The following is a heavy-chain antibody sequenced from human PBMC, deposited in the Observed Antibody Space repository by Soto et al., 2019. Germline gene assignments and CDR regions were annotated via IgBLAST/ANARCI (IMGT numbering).Heavy chain of an antibody. Sequence: ASVKVSCKASGGTFSSYAISWVRQAPGQGLEWMGGIIPIFGTANYAQKFQGRVTITADESTSTAYMELSSLRSEDTAVYYCARVGSSNYYYGMDLWGPGTTATVS. CDR3: ARVGSSNYYYGMDL. CDR2: IIPIFGTA. CDR1: GGTFSSYA. V-gene: IGHV1-69*13. D-gene: IGHD6-6*01. J-gene: IGHJ6*02.